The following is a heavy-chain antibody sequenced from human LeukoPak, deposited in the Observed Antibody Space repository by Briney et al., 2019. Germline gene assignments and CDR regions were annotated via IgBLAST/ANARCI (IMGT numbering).Heavy chain of an antibody. Sequence: PGGSLRLSCAASGFTFSSYAMSWVRQAPGKGLEWVSAISGSGGSTYYADSVKGRFTISRDNSKNTLYLQMNSLRAEDTAVYYCAKNRYKSYHRWYFDLWGRGTLVTVSS. D-gene: IGHD5-12*01. V-gene: IGHV3-23*01. CDR3: AKNRYKSYHRWYFDL. J-gene: IGHJ2*01. CDR1: GFTFSSYA. CDR2: ISGSGGST.